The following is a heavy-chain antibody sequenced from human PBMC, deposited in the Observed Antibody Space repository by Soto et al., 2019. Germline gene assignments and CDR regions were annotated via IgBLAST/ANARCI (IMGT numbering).Heavy chain of an antibody. D-gene: IGHD3-16*01. CDR1: GFTFGDYY. CDR3: ARHRYYEGSVPGYGMDV. J-gene: IGHJ6*02. V-gene: IGHV3-11*01. Sequence: GGSLRLSCAASGFTFGDYYMSWIRQAPGKGLEYISYISSGGSFIYYADSVKGRFTISRDTAKTSLYLQMNSLRAEDTALYYCARHRYYEGSVPGYGMDVWGQGTTVTVSS. CDR2: ISSGGSFI.